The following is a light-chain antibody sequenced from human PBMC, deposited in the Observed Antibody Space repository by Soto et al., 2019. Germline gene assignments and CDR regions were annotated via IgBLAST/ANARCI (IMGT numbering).Light chain of an antibody. CDR2: ATS. V-gene: IGKV3-20*01. J-gene: IGKJ2*01. CDR1: LSVSSNY. CDR3: QQYGTSPYT. Sequence: VLTQSPGTLSFSPGERATLSCRASLSVSSNYLAWYQQKPGQAPRLLMYATSSRATGIPDRFSGSGSGTDFTLTICRLEPEDFAVYYCQQYGTSPYTFGQGTRLEI.